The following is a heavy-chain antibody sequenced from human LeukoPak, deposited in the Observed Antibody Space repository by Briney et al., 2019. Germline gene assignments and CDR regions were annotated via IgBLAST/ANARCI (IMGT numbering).Heavy chain of an antibody. D-gene: IGHD6-19*01. J-gene: IGHJ2*01. CDR1: GGSISSYY. Sequence: SETLSLTCTVSGGSISSYYWSWIRQPPGKGLEWIGYIYYSGSTNYNPSLKSRVTISVDTSKNQFSLKLSSVTAADTAVYYCAREEYSSGWYPHWYFDLWGRGTLVTVSS. CDR3: AREEYSSGWYPHWYFDL. CDR2: IYYSGST. V-gene: IGHV4-59*01.